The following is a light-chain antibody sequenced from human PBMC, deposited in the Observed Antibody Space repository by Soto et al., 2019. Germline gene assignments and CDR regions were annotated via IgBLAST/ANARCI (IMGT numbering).Light chain of an antibody. Sequence: IRMTQSPSPLSASAGGRGPITCRASQSISSYLNWYQQKPGKAPKLLIYAASSLQSGVPSRFSGSGSGSDFTLTIRSLQPEDFATYYCQQSYSTPITSGQGTRLEIK. CDR2: AAS. CDR1: QSISSY. CDR3: QQSYSTPIT. J-gene: IGKJ5*01. V-gene: IGKV1-39*01.